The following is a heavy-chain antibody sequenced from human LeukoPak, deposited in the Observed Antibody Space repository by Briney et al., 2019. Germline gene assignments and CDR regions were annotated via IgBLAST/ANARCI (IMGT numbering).Heavy chain of an antibody. CDR1: GFAFGNYE. D-gene: IGHD2-2*01. V-gene: IGHV3-30*04. CDR2: ISFDGVNT. J-gene: IGHJ6*03. CDR3: ARGQGYESYYYMDV. Sequence: GGSLRLSCAASGFAFGNYEMKWVRQAPGKGLEWVAVISFDGVNTFYADSVKGRFTISRDNSNNTVYLQMNNLRPEDTAVFYCARGQGYESYYYMDVWGKGTTVSVSS.